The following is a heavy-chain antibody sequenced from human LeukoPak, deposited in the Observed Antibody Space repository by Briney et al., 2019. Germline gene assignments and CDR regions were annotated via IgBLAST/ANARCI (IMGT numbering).Heavy chain of an antibody. J-gene: IGHJ3*02. CDR1: GYTFTSYG. V-gene: IGHV1-18*01. D-gene: IGHD6-6*01. Sequence: ASVKVSCKASGYTFTSYGISWVRQAPGQGLEWMGWISAYNSNTNYAQKLQGRVTMTTDTSTSTAYMELRSLRSDDTAVYYCAMSMGSSSIREVAFDIWGQGTMVTVSS. CDR2: ISAYNSNT. CDR3: AMSMGSSSIREVAFDI.